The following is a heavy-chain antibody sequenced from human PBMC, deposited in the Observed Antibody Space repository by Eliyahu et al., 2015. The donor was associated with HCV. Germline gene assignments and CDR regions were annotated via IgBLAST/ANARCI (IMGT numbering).Heavy chain of an antibody. J-gene: IGHJ4*02. CDR2: IRSKAYGGTT. Sequence: EVQLVESGGGLVQPGRSXXLSCTASGFTFGDYAMXWVRQAPGKGLEWVGFIRSKAYGGTTEYAASVKGRFTISRDDSKSIAYLQMNSLKTEDTAMYYCTREVGYFDWLLSPILFDYWGQGTLVTVSS. CDR3: TREVGYFDWLLSPILFDY. CDR1: GFTFGDYA. V-gene: IGHV3-49*04. D-gene: IGHD3-9*01.